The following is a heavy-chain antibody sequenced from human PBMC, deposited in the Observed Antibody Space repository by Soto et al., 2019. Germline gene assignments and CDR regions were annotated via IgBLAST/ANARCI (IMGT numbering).Heavy chain of an antibody. V-gene: IGHV4-31*03. J-gene: IGHJ4*02. CDR1: GGSISSGGYY. CDR2: IYYSVST. D-gene: IGHD2-8*01. Sequence: QVQLQESGPGLVKPSQTLSLTCTVSGGSISSGGYYWSWIRQHPGKGLEWIGYIYYSVSTYYNPSLKSRVTISVDTSKNQFSLKLSSVTAADTAVYYCASLRTNGVWVDYWGQGTLVTVSS. CDR3: ASLRTNGVWVDY.